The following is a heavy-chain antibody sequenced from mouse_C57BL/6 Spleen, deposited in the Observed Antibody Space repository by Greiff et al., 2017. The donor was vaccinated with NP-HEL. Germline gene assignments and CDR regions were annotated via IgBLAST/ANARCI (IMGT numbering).Heavy chain of an antibody. CDR2: IRNKANGYTT. V-gene: IGHV7-3*01. Sequence: EVHLVESGGGLVQPGGSLSLSCAASGFTFTDYYMSWVRQPPGKALEWLGFIRNKANGYTTEYSASVKGRFTISRDNSQSILYLQMNALRAEDSATYYCARLYGYGFDYWGQGTTLTVSS. J-gene: IGHJ2*01. CDR1: GFTFTDYY. D-gene: IGHD2-2*01. CDR3: ARLYGYGFDY.